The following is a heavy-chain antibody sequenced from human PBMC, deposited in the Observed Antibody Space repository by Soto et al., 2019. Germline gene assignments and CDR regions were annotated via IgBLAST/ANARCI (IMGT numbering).Heavy chain of an antibody. V-gene: IGHV3-33*01. Sequence: PGGSLRLSCAASGFTFSSYGMHWVRQAPGKGLEWVAVIWYDGSNKYYADSVKGRFTISRDNSKNTLYLQMNSLRAEDTAVYYCARDPRYYLPFDYWGQGTLVTVSS. CDR2: IWYDGSNK. D-gene: IGHD3-22*01. CDR3: ARDPRYYLPFDY. J-gene: IGHJ4*02. CDR1: GFTFSSYG.